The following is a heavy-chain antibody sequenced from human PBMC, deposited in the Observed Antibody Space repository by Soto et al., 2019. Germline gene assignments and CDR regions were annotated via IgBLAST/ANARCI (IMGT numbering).Heavy chain of an antibody. CDR1: GFSFSDYA. D-gene: IGHD1-7*01. V-gene: IGHV3-30-3*01. CDR3: ASNLITGTLTFDY. J-gene: IGHJ4*02. Sequence: GGSLRLSCAASGFSFSDYAMHWVRQAPGKGLEWVAVISYDGINKYYADSVKGRFTISRDNSKNTLYLQMNSLRAEDTAVYYCASNLITGTLTFDYWGQGTLVTVSS. CDR2: ISYDGINK.